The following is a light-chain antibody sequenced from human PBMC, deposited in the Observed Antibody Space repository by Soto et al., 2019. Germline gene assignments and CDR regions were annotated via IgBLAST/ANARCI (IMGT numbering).Light chain of an antibody. CDR2: EVT. Sequence: QSALTQPASVSGSPGQSITISCTGTSSDVGRYNYVSWYQHHPGKAPKVIIYEVTNRPSGISNRFSGSKSGNTASLTISGLQAEDEADYYCYSYTSRTTWVFGGGTQLTVL. CDR1: SSDVGRYNY. V-gene: IGLV2-14*01. CDR3: YSYTSRTTWV. J-gene: IGLJ3*02.